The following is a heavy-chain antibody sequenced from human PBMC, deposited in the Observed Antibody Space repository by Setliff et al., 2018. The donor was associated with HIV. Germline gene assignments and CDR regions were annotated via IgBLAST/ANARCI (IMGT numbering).Heavy chain of an antibody. CDR3: ARDPNQVGAVAGPLDY. CDR2: IIPSLGNT. D-gene: IGHD6-19*01. Sequence: ASVKVSCKSSGDTFTGYTITWVRQAPGQGLEWMGGIIPSLGNTEYSQKFQGRVTITRDISASTAYMELSSLSSEDTAVYYCARDPNQVGAVAGPLDYWGQGTLVTVSS. J-gene: IGHJ4*02. V-gene: IGHV1-3*01. CDR1: GDTFTGYT.